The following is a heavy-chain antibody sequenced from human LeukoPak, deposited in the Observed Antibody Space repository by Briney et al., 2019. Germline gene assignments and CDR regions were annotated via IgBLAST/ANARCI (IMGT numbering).Heavy chain of an antibody. V-gene: IGHV4-4*07. Sequence: SETLSLTCTVSGGSISHYYWSWIRQPAGKGLEWIGRIYTSGSTNYNPSLKSRVTISVDTSKNQFSLKLSSVTAADTAVYYCASSTGTKSDFDYWGQGTLVTVSS. CDR3: ASSTGTKSDFDY. D-gene: IGHD1-7*01. CDR2: IYTSGST. J-gene: IGHJ4*02. CDR1: GGSISHYY.